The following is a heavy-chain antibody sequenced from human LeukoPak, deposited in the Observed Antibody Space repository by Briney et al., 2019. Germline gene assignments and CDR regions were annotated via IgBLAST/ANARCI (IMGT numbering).Heavy chain of an antibody. D-gene: IGHD5-24*01. CDR3: ARGRDGYNYSY. Sequence: SETLSLTCTVSGGSISSYYWSWIRQPPGKGLEWIGYIYYSGSTNYNPSLKSRVTISVDTPKNQFSLKLSSVTAADTAVYYCARGRDGYNYSYWGQGTLVTVSS. CDR1: GGSISSYY. J-gene: IGHJ4*02. CDR2: IYYSGST. V-gene: IGHV4-59*01.